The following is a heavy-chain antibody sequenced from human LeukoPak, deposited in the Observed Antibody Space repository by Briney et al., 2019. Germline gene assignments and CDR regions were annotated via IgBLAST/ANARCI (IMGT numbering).Heavy chain of an antibody. J-gene: IGHJ4*02. Sequence: PGGSLRLSCAASGFTFSTYSMNWVRQAPGKGLEWVSSISTSSSYIYYADSVKGRFTISRDNAKRSLFLQMNSLRVEDTAVYYCARTMWGFDYWGQGTLVTVSS. CDR3: ARTMWGFDY. D-gene: IGHD7-27*01. V-gene: IGHV3-21*01. CDR1: GFTFSTYS. CDR2: ISTSSSYI.